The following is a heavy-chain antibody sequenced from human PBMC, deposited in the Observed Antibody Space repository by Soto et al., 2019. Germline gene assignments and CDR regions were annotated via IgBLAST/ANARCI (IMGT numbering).Heavy chain of an antibody. CDR2: ISYDGSKK. Sequence: QVYLVESGGGVVQPGRSLRLSCAVSRLTFSSYGMHWVRQAPGKGLEWVAVISYDGSKKYYADSVKGRFTLSRDNSKNTVYLQMNSLRPEDTAVYYCAKSSTAEYYYYGMDVWGQGTTVTVSS. J-gene: IGHJ6*02. V-gene: IGHV3-30*18. CDR3: AKSSTAEYYYYGMDV. CDR1: RLTFSSYG. D-gene: IGHD4-4*01.